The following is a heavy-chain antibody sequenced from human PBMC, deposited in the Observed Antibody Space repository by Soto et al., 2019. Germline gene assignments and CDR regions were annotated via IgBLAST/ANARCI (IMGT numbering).Heavy chain of an antibody. CDR3: ARVLVKYYYGMDV. CDR2: IWYDGTNK. CDR1: GFSFSTYG. J-gene: IGHJ6*02. V-gene: IGHV3-33*08. Sequence: QVQLVESGGGVVQPGRSLRLSCASSGFSFSTYGMHWVRQAPGKGLEWVAIIWYDGTNKYYADSVKGRFTISRDDSKNTLYLQRNSLRGEDTAVYYCARVLVKYYYGMDVWGQGTTVTVSS. D-gene: IGHD3-3*02.